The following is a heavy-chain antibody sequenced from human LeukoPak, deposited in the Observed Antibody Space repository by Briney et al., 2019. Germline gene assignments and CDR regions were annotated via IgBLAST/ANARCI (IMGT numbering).Heavy chain of an antibody. D-gene: IGHD3-3*01. V-gene: IGHV4-39*01. CDR1: GGSISSSTYY. J-gene: IGHJ5*02. CDR2: IYYSGST. Sequence: PSETPSLTCTASGGSISSSTYYWDWIRQPPGKGLEWIGSIYYSGSTYYNPSLKSRVTISVDTSKNQFSLKLSSVTAADTAVYYCARGGVVIKRASRGWFDPWGQGTLVTVSS. CDR3: ARGGVVIKRASRGWFDP.